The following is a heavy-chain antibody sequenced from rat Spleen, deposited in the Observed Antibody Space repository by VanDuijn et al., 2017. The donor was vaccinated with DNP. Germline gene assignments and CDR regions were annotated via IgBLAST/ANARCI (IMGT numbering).Heavy chain of an antibody. CDR2: ISYDGSST. CDR1: GFTFSNFY. Sequence: EVQLVESGGGLVQPGRSLKLSCTASGFTFSNFYMAWVRQAPKKGLEWVATISYDGSSTDYRDSVKGRFTVSRDNAKNTLYLQMDSLRSEDTATYFCAKPDYWGQGVMVTVSS. J-gene: IGHJ2*01. V-gene: IGHV5-7*01. CDR3: AKPDY.